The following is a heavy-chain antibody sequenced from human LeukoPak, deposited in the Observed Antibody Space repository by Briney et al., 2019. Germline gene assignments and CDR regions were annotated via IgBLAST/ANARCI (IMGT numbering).Heavy chain of an antibody. CDR1: GFTFSSYW. D-gene: IGHD2-15*01. CDR2: IKQDGSEK. J-gene: IGHJ4*02. CDR3: ARDGALSWAYYFDY. V-gene: IGHV3-7*01. Sequence: PGGSLRLSCAASGFTFSSYWMSWVRQAPGKGLEWVANIKQDGSEKYYVDSVKGRFTISRDNAKNSLYLQMNSLRAEDTAVYYCARDGALSWAYYFDYWGQGTLVTVSS.